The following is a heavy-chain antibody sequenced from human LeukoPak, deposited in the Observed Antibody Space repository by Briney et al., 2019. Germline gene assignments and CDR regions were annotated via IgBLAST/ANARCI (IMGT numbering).Heavy chain of an antibody. V-gene: IGHV4-59*12. CDR2: IYYSGST. CDR1: GGSISTDY. Sequence: PSETLSLTCTVSGGSISTDYWSWIRQPPGKGLEWIGYIYYSGSTNYNPSLKSRVTISGDTSKNQFSLKLSSVTAADTAVYYCARGRRGYYYYYYMDVWGKGTTVTVSS. CDR3: ARGRRGYYYYYYMDV. J-gene: IGHJ6*03.